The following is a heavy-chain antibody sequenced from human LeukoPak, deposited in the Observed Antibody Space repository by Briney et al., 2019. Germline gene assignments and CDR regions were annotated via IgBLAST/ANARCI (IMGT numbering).Heavy chain of an antibody. CDR2: IRSKANSYAT. V-gene: IGHV3-73*01. J-gene: IGHJ3*02. CDR1: GFTFSGSA. CDR3: ARSIVAWAFDI. Sequence: PGGSLRLSCAASGFTFSGSAMHWVRQASGKGLEWVGRIRSKANSYATAYAASVKGRFTISRDDSKNTAYLQMNSLRAEDTAVYYCARSIVAWAFDIWGQGTMVTVSS. D-gene: IGHD3-22*01.